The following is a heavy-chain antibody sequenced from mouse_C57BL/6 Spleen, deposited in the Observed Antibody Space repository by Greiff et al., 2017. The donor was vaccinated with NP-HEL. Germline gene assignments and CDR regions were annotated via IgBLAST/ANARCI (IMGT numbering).Heavy chain of an antibody. CDR2: INPNNGTT. CDR1: GYSFTDYN. CDR3: ARAPDGYDGAWFAY. V-gene: IGHV1-39*01. Sequence: EVKLVESGPELVKPGASVKISCKASGYSFTDYNMNWVKQSNGKSLEWIGVINPNNGTTSYNQQFKGKATLTVDQSSSTAYMQLSSLTSEESAVYCGARAPDGYDGAWFAYWGQGTLVTVSA. D-gene: IGHD2-2*01. J-gene: IGHJ3*01.